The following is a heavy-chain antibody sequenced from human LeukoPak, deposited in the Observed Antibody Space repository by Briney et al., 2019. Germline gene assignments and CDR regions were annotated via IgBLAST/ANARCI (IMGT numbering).Heavy chain of an antibody. J-gene: IGHJ5*02. V-gene: IGHV3-21*01. CDR3: AREGTVTVDLRFDP. CDR1: GFTFSSYS. D-gene: IGHD4-11*01. CDR2: ISSSSSYI. Sequence: PGGSLRLSCAASGFTFSSYSMNWVRQAPGEGLEWVSSISSSSSYIYYADSVKGRFTISRDNAKNSLYLQMNSLRAEDTAVYYCAREGTVTVDLRFDPWGQGTLVTVSS.